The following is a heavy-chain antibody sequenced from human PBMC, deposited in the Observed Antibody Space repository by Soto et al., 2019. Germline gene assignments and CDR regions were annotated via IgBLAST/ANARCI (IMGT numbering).Heavy chain of an antibody. V-gene: IGHV4-59*08. CDR2: IYYSGST. CDR1: GGSISSYY. CDR3: ARQWELLLDV. Sequence: PSETLSLTCTVSGGSISSYYWSWIRQPPGKGLEWIGCIYYSGSTNYNPSLKSRVTISVDTSKNQFSLKLSSVTAADTAVYYCARQWELLLDVWSQGTTVTVSS. J-gene: IGHJ6*02. D-gene: IGHD1-26*01.